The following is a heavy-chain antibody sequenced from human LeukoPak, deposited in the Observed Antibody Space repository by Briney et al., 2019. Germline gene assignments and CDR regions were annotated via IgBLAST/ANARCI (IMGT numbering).Heavy chain of an antibody. V-gene: IGHV1-46*01. Sequence: ASVKVSCKASGYTFTSYYMHWVRQAPGQGLEWMGIINPSGGSTSYAQKFQGRVTMTRDMSTSTVYMELSSLRSEDTAVYYCARGSWFGELLVGNWFDPWGQGTLVTVSS. CDR2: INPSGGST. CDR1: GYTFTSYY. J-gene: IGHJ5*02. CDR3: ARGSWFGELLVGNWFDP. D-gene: IGHD3-10*01.